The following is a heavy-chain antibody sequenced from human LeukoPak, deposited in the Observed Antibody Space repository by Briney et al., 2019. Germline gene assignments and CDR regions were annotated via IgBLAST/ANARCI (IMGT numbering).Heavy chain of an antibody. CDR2: IYTGGNT. Sequence: GGSLRLPCAASGFIVSSNYMSWVRQAPGKGLEWVSVIYTGGNTYYADFVKGRFIISRDNSKNTLYLQMNNLRVEDTAVYYCAGHDWFDPWGQGTLVTVSA. CDR1: GFIVSSNY. V-gene: IGHV3-53*01. J-gene: IGHJ5*02. CDR3: AGHDWFDP.